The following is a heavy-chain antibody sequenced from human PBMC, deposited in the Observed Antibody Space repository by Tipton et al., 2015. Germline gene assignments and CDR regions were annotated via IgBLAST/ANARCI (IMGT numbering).Heavy chain of an antibody. CDR1: AYSFTNYW. CDR3: ARRLPYFEWSKVYYFDY. D-gene: IGHD3-9*01. Sequence: QLVQSGAEVKKPGESLKISCKGSAYSFTNYWIGWVRQMPGKGLEWVGIIHPSDSETKYSPSFEGLVTISADKSTSTAYLQWSSLKASDTAVYYCARRLPYFEWSKVYYFDYWGQGSPVTVSP. V-gene: IGHV5-51*01. J-gene: IGHJ4*02. CDR2: IHPSDSET.